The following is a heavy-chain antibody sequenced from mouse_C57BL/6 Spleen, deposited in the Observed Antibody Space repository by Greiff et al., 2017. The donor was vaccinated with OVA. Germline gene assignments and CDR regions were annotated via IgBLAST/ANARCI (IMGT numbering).Heavy chain of an antibody. Sequence: EVQLVESGGGLVKPGGSLKLSCAASGFTFSSYAMSWVRQTPEKRLEWVATISDGGSYTYYPDNVKGRFTISRDNAKNNLYLQMSHLKSEDTAMYYCAREETGRGYFDVWGTGTTVTVSS. CDR3: AREETGRGYFDV. CDR2: ISDGGSYT. CDR1: GFTFSSYA. V-gene: IGHV5-4*01. J-gene: IGHJ1*03. D-gene: IGHD4-1*01.